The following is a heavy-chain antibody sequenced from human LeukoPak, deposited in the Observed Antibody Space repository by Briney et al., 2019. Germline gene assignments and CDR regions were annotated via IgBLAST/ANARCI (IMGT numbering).Heavy chain of an antibody. CDR3: ARDAGFIDY. CDR2: ISSSSSYI. V-gene: IGHV3-21*04. Sequence: GGSLRLSCAASGFTISNYRMNWVRQAPGKGLEWVSSISSSSSYIYYADSVKGRFTISRDNAKNSLFLQMNSLRAEDTAVYYCARDAGFIDYWGQGTLVTVSS. J-gene: IGHJ4*02. D-gene: IGHD3-9*01. CDR1: GFTISNYR.